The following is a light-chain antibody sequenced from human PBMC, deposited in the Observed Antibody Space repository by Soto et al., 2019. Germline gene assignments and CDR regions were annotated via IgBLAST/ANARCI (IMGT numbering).Light chain of an antibody. J-gene: IGLJ1*01. Sequence: QSALTQPASVSGSPGQSITISCTGTGSDVGGYDYVSWYQHHPSKAPKVMIYEVTNRPSGVSNRFSGSKSGNTASLTISGLLAEDEADYYCSSYTSSSSYVLGNETKVTVL. CDR2: EVT. V-gene: IGLV2-14*01. CDR3: SSYTSSSSYV. CDR1: GSDVGGYDY.